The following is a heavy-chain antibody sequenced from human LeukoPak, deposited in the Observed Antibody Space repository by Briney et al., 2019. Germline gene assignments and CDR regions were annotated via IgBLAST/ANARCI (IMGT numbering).Heavy chain of an antibody. D-gene: IGHD3-3*01. V-gene: IGHV3-23*01. CDR1: GFTFSSYA. Sequence: GGSLRLSCAASGFTFSSYAMSWVRQAPGKGLEWVSAISGSGGSTYYADSVKGRFTISRDNSKNTLYLQMNSLRAEDTAVYYCAKTAYYDFWSGPTRYFDLWGRGTLVTVSS. CDR2: ISGSGGST. CDR3: AKTAYYDFWSGPTRYFDL. J-gene: IGHJ2*01.